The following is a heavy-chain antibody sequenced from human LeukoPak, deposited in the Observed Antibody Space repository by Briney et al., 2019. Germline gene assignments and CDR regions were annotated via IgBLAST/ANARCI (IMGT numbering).Heavy chain of an antibody. Sequence: GGSLRLSCAASGFTFSSYAMSWVRQAPGKGLEWVSAISGSGGSTYYADSVKGRFTISRDNSKDTLYLQMNSLRAEDTAVYYCARANSGSYYNPFDYWGQGTLVTVSS. CDR1: GFTFSSYA. D-gene: IGHD1-26*01. CDR2: ISGSGGST. CDR3: ARANSGSYYNPFDY. J-gene: IGHJ4*02. V-gene: IGHV3-23*01.